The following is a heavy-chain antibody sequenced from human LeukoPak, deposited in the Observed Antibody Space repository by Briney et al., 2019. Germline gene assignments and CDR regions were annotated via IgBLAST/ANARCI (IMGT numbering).Heavy chain of an antibody. D-gene: IGHD3-9*01. CDR3: ARGVDYYDILTGYSYYFDY. V-gene: IGHV4-31*03. Sequence: SETLSLTCTVPGGSISSGGYYWSWIRQHPGKGLEWIGYIYYSGSTYYNPSLKSRVTISVDTSKNQFSLKLSSVTAADTAVYYCARGVDYYDILTGYSYYFDYWGQGTLVTVSS. CDR2: IYYSGST. J-gene: IGHJ4*02. CDR1: GGSISSGGYY.